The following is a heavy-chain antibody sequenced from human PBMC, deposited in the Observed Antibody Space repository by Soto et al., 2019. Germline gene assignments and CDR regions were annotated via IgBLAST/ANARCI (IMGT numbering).Heavy chain of an antibody. CDR3: ARRYYYGSGSYYFSYYGMDV. D-gene: IGHD3-10*01. V-gene: IGHV5-51*01. J-gene: IGHJ6*02. CDR1: GYSFTSYW. Sequence: TGESLKISRKGSGYSFTSYWIGWVRQMPGKGLEWMGIIYPGDSDTRYSPSFQGQVTISADKSISTAYLQWSSLKASDTAMYYCARRYYYGSGSYYFSYYGMDVWGQGTTVTVSS. CDR2: IYPGDSDT.